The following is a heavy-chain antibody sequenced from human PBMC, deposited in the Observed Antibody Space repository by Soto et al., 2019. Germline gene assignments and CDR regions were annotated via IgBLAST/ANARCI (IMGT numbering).Heavy chain of an antibody. D-gene: IGHD3-3*01. CDR2: IVVGSGNT. CDR1: GFTFTSSA. Sequence: ASVKVSCKASGFTFTSSAMQWVRQARGQRLEWIGWIVVGSGNTNYAQKFQERVTITRDMSTSTAYMELSSLRSEDTAVYYCAARLLSPFPGDSGMDYFDYWGQGTLVTVSS. CDR3: AARLLSPFPGDSGMDYFDY. J-gene: IGHJ4*02. V-gene: IGHV1-58*02.